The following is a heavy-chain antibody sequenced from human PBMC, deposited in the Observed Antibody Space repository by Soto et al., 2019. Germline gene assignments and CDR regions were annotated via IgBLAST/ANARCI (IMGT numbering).Heavy chain of an antibody. J-gene: IGHJ3*02. CDR2: IYHSGST. V-gene: IGHV4-4*02. CDR3: HANIVVVPVANRYCSGGSCPAHAFDI. D-gene: IGHD2-2*01. CDR1: SGSISSSNW. Sequence: SETLSLTCAVSSGSISSSNWWSWVRQPPGKGLEWIGEIYHSGSTNYNPSLKSRVTISVDKSKNQFSLKLSSVTAADTAVYYCHANIVVVPVANRYCSGGSCPAHAFDIWGQGTMVTVSS.